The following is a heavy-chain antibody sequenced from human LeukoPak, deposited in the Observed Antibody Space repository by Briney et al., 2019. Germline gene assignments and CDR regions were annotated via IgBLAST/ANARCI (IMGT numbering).Heavy chain of an antibody. D-gene: IGHD4-17*01. CDR2: INPSGGST. J-gene: IGHJ6*03. V-gene: IGHV1-46*01. CDR3: ARAFLPGYGDYDYESRYYYYYMDV. CDR1: GYTFTSYY. Sequence: ASVKVSCEASGYTFTSYYMHCVRQAPGQGVEWMGIINPSGGSTSYAQKSRGRVTMTRDMSTSTVYMELSSLTSEDTAGYYCARAFLPGYGDYDYESRYYYYYMDVWGKGTTVTVSS.